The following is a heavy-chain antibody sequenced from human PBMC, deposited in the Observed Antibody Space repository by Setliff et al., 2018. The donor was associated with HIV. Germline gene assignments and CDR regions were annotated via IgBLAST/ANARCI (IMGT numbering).Heavy chain of an antibody. J-gene: IGHJ6*03. D-gene: IGHD6-13*01. CDR3: ARHRDPPGSSWIFYYYYMDL. V-gene: IGHV4-59*08. Sequence: SETLSLTCNVFGGSIRNYYWSWIRQPPGKGLEWIGYIYYSGSTNYNPSLKSRVTISVDTSKNQVSLRLSSVTAADTGVYYCARHRDPPGSSWIFYYYYMDLWGGGTTVTVSS. CDR2: IYYSGST. CDR1: GGSIRNYY.